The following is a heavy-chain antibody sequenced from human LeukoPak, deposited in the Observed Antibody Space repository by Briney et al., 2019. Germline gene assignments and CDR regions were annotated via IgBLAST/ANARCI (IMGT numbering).Heavy chain of an antibody. CDR3: AHQRRYYGSGSYYNEYYFDY. Sequence: GSSVKVSCKVSGYTLTVLSIYWVRQAPGKGLGRVGGFDTEDGETIYAHKFQCRVTMTEDTSTDTAYMKLSSLRSEDTAVYYCAHQRRYYGSGSYYNEYYFDYWGQGTLVTVSS. D-gene: IGHD3-10*01. CDR1: GYTLTVLS. CDR2: FDTEDGET. V-gene: IGHV1-24*01. J-gene: IGHJ4*02.